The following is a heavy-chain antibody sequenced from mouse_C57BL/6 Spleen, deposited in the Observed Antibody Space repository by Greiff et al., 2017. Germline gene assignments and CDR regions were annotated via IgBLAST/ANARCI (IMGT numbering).Heavy chain of an antibody. CDR3: ARDEGSGYPYYAMDY. CDR2: IYPGSGNT. V-gene: IGHV1-66*01. CDR1: GYSFTSYY. D-gene: IGHD1-1*01. Sequence: QVQLQQSGPELVKPGASVTISCKASGYSFTSYYIHWVKQRSGQGLEWIGWIYPGSGNTKYNEKFKGKATLTADTSSSTAYMQLSSLTSEDSAVYYCARDEGSGYPYYAMDYWGQGTSVTVSP. J-gene: IGHJ4*01.